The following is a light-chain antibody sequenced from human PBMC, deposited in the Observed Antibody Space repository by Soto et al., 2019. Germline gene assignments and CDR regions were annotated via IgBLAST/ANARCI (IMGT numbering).Light chain of an antibody. CDR3: QVRDVWPT. CDR2: DAS. J-gene: IGKJ1*01. Sequence: IVLTQSPATLSLSPGERAALSCRASQSVSTSLAWYQHKPGQAPRLIIYDASKRAPGLPARFSGSGSGTDFTLTIISLEPEDFAVYYCQVRDVWPTFGQGTKVEIK. V-gene: IGKV3-11*01. CDR1: QSVSTS.